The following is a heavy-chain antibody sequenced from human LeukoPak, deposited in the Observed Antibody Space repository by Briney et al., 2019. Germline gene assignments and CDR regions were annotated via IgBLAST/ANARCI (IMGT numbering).Heavy chain of an antibody. CDR2: ISDRGDRQ. Sequence: GGSLRLSCAASGFTFTNYAMSWVRQAPGKGLEWVSAISDRGDRQYYADSVKGRFTISRDNSMNTLRLQMNSLSVEDTAVYYCVVYTEGYRSQFWGQGTLVTVSS. CDR1: GFTFTNYA. CDR3: VVYTEGYRSQF. J-gene: IGHJ4*02. V-gene: IGHV3-23*01. D-gene: IGHD5-24*01.